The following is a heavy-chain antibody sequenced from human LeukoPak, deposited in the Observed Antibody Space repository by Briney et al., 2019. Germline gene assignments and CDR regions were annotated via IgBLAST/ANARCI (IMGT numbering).Heavy chain of an antibody. D-gene: IGHD3-10*01. CDR3: ARARLGDGYFDY. V-gene: IGHV1-18*04. CDR1: GYTFTIYG. CDR2: ISAYNGNR. J-gene: IGHJ4*02. Sequence: ASVKLSCKASGYTFTIYGNRWVRLAPGPGLEWMGWISAYNGNRNYAQKLPGRVTMTTDTSTSTAYMELRSLRSDDTAVYCCARARLGDGYFDYWGQGTLVTVSS.